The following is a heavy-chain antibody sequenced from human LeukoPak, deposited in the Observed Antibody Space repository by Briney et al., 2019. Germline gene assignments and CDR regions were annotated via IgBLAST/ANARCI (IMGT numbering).Heavy chain of an antibody. CDR2: IYYSGST. V-gene: IGHV4-31*03. Sequence: SETLSLTCTVSGGSISSGGYYWSWIRQHPGKGLEWIGYIYYSGSTYYNPSLKSRVIISVDTSKNQFSLKLSSVTAADTAVYYCAREKTGYFDYWGQGTLVTVSS. J-gene: IGHJ4*02. CDR3: AREKTGYFDY. CDR1: GGSISSGGYY.